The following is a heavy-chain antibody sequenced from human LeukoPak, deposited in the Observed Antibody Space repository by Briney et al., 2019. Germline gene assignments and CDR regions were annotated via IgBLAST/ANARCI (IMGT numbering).Heavy chain of an antibody. D-gene: IGHD3-22*01. Sequence: PSETLSLTCIVSGYSISSGYYWGWIRQPPGEGLEWIASVYHSGRSFYNPSLKSRVITSADTSKNQFSLNLNSVTAADTAVYFCARATYYSHSSGYAFHFDFWGQGSLVTVSS. CDR1: GYSISSGYY. J-gene: IGHJ4*02. CDR2: VYHSGRS. V-gene: IGHV4-38-2*02. CDR3: ARATYYSHSSGYAFHFDF.